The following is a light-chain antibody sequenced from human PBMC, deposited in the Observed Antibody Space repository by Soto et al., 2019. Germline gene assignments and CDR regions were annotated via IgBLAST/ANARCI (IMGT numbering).Light chain of an antibody. CDR3: GTWDSGLSAVI. CDR1: SSNIGSNS. V-gene: IGLV1-51*01. CDR2: DNT. Sequence: QSVLTQPPSVSAATGQTDTISCSGTSSNIGSNSVSWYQHLPGTAPKLLIFDNTERPSGIPDRFSGSKSGTSATLGITGLQTGDEADYYCGTWDSGLSAVIFGGGTKLTVL. J-gene: IGLJ2*01.